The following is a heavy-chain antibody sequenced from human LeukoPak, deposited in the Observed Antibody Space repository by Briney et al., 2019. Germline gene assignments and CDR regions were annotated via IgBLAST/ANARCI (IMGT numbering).Heavy chain of an antibody. J-gene: IGHJ6*02. CDR2: INHSGST. CDR3: ARRGPYYYDSSGYRADYYYGMDV. CDR1: GGSFSGYY. D-gene: IGHD3-22*01. Sequence: SETLSLTCAVYGGSFSGYYWSWIRQPPGKGLEWIGEINHSGSTNYNPSLKSRVTISVDTSKNQFSLKLSSVTAADTAVYYCARRGPYYYDSSGYRADYYYGMDVWAQGTTVTVSS. V-gene: IGHV4-34*01.